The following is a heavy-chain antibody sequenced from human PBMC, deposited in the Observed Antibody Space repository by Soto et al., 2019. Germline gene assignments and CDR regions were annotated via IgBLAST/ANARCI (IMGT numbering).Heavy chain of an antibody. J-gene: IGHJ6*02. D-gene: IGHD3-10*01. V-gene: IGHV3-74*03. Sequence: PGGSLRLSCAASGLTFRSYWMHWVRQAPGKGLVWVSRINTDGSVAMYVDSVKGRFTISRDNAKNTLYLHMNSLRAEDTAVYYCARDHRVVRGLISHYYGMDVWGQGTTVTVSS. CDR2: INTDGSVA. CDR3: ARDHRVVRGLISHYYGMDV. CDR1: GLTFRSYW.